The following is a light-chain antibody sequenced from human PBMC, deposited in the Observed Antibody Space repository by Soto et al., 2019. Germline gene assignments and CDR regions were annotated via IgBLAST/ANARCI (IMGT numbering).Light chain of an antibody. CDR3: AAWDDSLSGQVV. CDR2: KNN. Sequence: QSVLTQPPSASGTPGQGVTVSCSGSSSNIGANYVYWYQQLPGTAPKLLIYKNNQRPSGVPDRFSGSKSGTSASLAISGLRSEDEADYYCAAWDDSLSGQVVFGGGTKVTVL. CDR1: SSNIGANY. V-gene: IGLV1-47*01. J-gene: IGLJ2*01.